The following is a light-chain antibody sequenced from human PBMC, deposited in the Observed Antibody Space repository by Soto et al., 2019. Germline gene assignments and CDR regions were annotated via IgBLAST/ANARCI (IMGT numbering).Light chain of an antibody. CDR2: DVS. V-gene: IGLV2-14*03. CDR1: TSAVGGYNY. CDR3: SSYTSSTTPYV. Sequence: QSALTQPASVSGSPGQSITLTCTGTTSAVGGYNYVSWYQRHPGKAPKLMIFDVSNRPSGVSNRFSGSKSANTASLTISGLQAEDEADYFCSSYTSSTTPYVFGTGTKLTVL. J-gene: IGLJ1*01.